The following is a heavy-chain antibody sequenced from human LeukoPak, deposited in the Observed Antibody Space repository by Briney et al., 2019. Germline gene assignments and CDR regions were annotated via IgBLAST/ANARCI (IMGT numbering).Heavy chain of an antibody. Sequence: GRSLRLSCAASGFTFRNYGMHWVRQALGRGLECVAFIWFDGNHQYYADSVKGRFTISRDNSNNTLYLQMNSLRVEDTAVYYCAKGPTQILRFLRDGKTYYMDVWGKGTSVLVSS. V-gene: IGHV3-33*06. D-gene: IGHD3-3*01. J-gene: IGHJ6*03. CDR2: IWFDGNHQ. CDR3: AKGPTQILRFLRDGKTYYMDV. CDR1: GFTFRNYG.